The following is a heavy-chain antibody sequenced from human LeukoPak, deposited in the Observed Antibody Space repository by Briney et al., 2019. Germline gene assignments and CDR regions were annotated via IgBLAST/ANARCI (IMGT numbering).Heavy chain of an antibody. J-gene: IGHJ5*01. V-gene: IGHV1-3*01. Sequence: SSVKFSRTATVYTFTSYAMHWVRQAPGERLACMGFIYAGKGNSKYSQMFQGGFTHTIETSASTPYMELSRLRSEDATVYYCARVNTRYSSRWYDSWGQGNLVTVSS. D-gene: IGHD6-13*01. CDR1: VYTFTSYA. CDR3: ARVNTRYSSRWYDS. CDR2: IYAGKGNS.